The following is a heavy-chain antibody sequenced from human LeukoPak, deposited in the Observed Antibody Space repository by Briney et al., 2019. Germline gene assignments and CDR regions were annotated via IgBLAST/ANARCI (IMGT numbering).Heavy chain of an antibody. J-gene: IGHJ4*02. Sequence: PSETLSLTCAVYGGSFSGYYWSWIRQPPGKGLEWIGEINHSGSTNYNPSLKSRVTISVDTSKNQFSLKLTSVTAADTAVYYCARHPTGDFGYWGQGTLVTVSS. CDR1: GGSFSGYY. D-gene: IGHD3-16*01. V-gene: IGHV4-34*01. CDR2: INHSGST. CDR3: ARHPTGDFGY.